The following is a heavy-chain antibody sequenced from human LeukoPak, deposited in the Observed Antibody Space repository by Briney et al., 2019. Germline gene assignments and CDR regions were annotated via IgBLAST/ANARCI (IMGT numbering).Heavy chain of an antibody. V-gene: IGHV4-39*01. CDR1: GFTFSSYW. D-gene: IGHD5-12*01. CDR2: VSYTGRT. Sequence: GSLRLSCAASGFTFSSYWMSWIRQAPGKGLEWIGSVSYTGRTYYTPSLKSRLTISVDTSKNQFSLRLSSVTAADTAVYYCARQEAHAASGYDLIDHWGQGTLVTVSS. CDR3: ARQEAHAASGYDLIDH. J-gene: IGHJ4*02.